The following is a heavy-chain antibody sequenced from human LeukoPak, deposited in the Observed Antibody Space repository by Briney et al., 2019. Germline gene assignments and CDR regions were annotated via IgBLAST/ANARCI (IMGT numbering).Heavy chain of an antibody. J-gene: IGHJ3*02. V-gene: IGHV3-66*01. CDR1: GFTFSDYY. D-gene: IGHD1-1*01. CDR3: ARIETVADAFDI. Sequence: PGGSLRLSCAASGFTFSDYYMSWVRQAPGKGLEWVSLIYSGGSTSYADSVRGRFTISRDNSKNTLYLQMNSLRAEDTAVYYCARIETVADAFDIWGQGALVTVSS. CDR2: IYSGGST.